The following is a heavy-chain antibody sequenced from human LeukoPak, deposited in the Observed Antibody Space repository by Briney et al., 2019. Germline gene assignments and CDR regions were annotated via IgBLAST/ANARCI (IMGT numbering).Heavy chain of an antibody. Sequence: PGGSLRLSCAASGFSFSSYWMSWVRQAPGKGLEWVANIQQHGSEKYYVDSVKGRATISRDNANNSLYLQMNSLRAEDTAVYYCARAGTYSSGQSLDYWGQGTLVTVPS. CDR2: IQQHGSEK. V-gene: IGHV3-7*01. CDR1: GFSFSSYW. J-gene: IGHJ4*02. CDR3: ARAGTYSSGQSLDY. D-gene: IGHD6-25*01.